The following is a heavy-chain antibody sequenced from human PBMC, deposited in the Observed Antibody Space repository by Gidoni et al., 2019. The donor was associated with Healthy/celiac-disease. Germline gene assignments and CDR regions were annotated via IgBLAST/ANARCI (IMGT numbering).Heavy chain of an antibody. V-gene: IGHV3-9*01. CDR2: ISWNSGSI. CDR1: GFTFDDYA. CDR3: ARGAVEMATIDYFDY. J-gene: IGHJ4*02. D-gene: IGHD5-12*01. Sequence: EVQLVESGGGLVQPGRSLRLSCAASGFTFDDYAMHWVRKAPGKGRECVSGISWNSGSIGYADSVKGRFTISRDNAKNSLYLQMNSLRAEDTALYYCARGAVEMATIDYFDYWGQGTLVTVSS.